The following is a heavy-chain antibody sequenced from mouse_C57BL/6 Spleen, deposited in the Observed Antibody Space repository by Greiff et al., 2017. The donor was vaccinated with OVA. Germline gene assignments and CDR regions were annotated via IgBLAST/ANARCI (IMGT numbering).Heavy chain of an antibody. CDR2: IYPGSGST. V-gene: IGHV1-55*01. J-gene: IGHJ3*01. Sequence: QVQLQQPGAELVKPGASVKMSCKASGYTFTSYWITWVKQRPGQGLEWIGDIYPGSGSTNYNEKFKSKATLTVDTSSSTAYMQLSSLASEDSAVYYCATGIPSYDYDEGTWFAYWGQGTLVTVSA. CDR1: GYTFTSYW. CDR3: ATGIPSYDYDEGTWFAY. D-gene: IGHD2-4*01.